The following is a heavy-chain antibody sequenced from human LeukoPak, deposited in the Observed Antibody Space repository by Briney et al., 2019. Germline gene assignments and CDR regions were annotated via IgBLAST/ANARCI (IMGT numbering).Heavy chain of an antibody. CDR2: INHSGST. J-gene: IGHJ5*02. D-gene: IGHD1-26*01. CDR1: GGSFSGYY. CDR3: ARDRYLFGSYYENWFDP. V-gene: IGHV4-34*01. Sequence: SETLSLTCAVYGGSFSGYYWSWIRQPPGKGLEWIGEINHSGSTNYNPSLKSRVTMSVDTSKNQFSLKLSSVTAADTAVYYCARDRYLFGSYYENWFDPWGQGTLVTVSS.